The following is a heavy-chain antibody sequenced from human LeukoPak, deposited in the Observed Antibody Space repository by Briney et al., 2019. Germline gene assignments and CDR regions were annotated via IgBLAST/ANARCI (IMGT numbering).Heavy chain of an antibody. J-gene: IGHJ5*02. CDR2: IIPIFGTA. CDR1: GGTFSSYA. V-gene: IGHV1-69*13. CDR3: ARAPVPLVRVIGSWFDP. Sequence: ASVKVSCKASGGTFSSYAISWVRQAPGQGLEWMGGIIPIFGTANYAQKFQGRVTITADESTSTAYMELSSLRSEDTAVYYCARAPVPLVRVIGSWFDPWGQGTLVTVSS. D-gene: IGHD3-10*01.